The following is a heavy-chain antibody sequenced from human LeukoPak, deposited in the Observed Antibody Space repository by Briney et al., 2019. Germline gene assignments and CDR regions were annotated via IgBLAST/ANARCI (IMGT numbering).Heavy chain of an antibody. D-gene: IGHD6-6*01. Sequence: GGSLRLSCAASGFTFSSYNMNWVRQAPGKGLEWVSYISSSGSTIYYADSVKGRFTISRDNAKNSLYLQMNSLRAEDTAVYYCAREYSSSHYYYYYMDVWGKGTTVTVSS. J-gene: IGHJ6*03. CDR1: GFTFSSYN. CDR3: AREYSSSHYYYYYMDV. V-gene: IGHV3-48*04. CDR2: ISSSGSTI.